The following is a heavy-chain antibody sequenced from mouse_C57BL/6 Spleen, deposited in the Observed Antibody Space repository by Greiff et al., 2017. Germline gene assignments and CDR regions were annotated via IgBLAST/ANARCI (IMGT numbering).Heavy chain of an antibody. V-gene: IGHV14-4*01. CDR1: GFNIKDDY. Sequence: EVQLQQSGAELVRPGASVKLSCTASGFNIKDDYMHWVKQRPEQGLEWIGWIDPENGDTEYASKFQGKATITADTASNTAYLQLSSLTSEDTAVYYCTTGYVFAYWGQGTLVTVSA. CDR2: IDPENGDT. CDR3: TTGYVFAY. J-gene: IGHJ3*01. D-gene: IGHD2-2*01.